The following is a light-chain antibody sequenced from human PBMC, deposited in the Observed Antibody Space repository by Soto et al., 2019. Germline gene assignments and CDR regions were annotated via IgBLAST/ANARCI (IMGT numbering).Light chain of an antibody. V-gene: IGLV2-14*01. J-gene: IGLJ3*02. Sequence: QSALSQPASVAGSPGQSITISCTGTRSDVGSYNYVSWYQQHPGKAPKLMIYEVTNRPSGVSNRFSGSKSGNTASLTISGPQAEDEADYYCNSYTSTSSWVFGGGTKLTVL. CDR3: NSYTSTSSWV. CDR2: EVT. CDR1: RSDVGSYNY.